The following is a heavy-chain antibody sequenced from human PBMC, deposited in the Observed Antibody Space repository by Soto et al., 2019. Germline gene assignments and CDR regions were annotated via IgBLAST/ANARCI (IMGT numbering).Heavy chain of an antibody. CDR1: GFTFSSYG. CDR3: ARDRIAARAFYYYGMDV. J-gene: IGHJ6*02. Sequence: PGGSLRLSCAASGFTFSSYGMHWVRQSPGKGLEWVAVIWYDGSNKYYADSVKGRFTISRDNSKNTLYLQMNSLRAEDTAVYYCARDRIAARAFYYYGMDVWGQGTTVTV. D-gene: IGHD6-6*01. V-gene: IGHV3-33*01. CDR2: IWYDGSNK.